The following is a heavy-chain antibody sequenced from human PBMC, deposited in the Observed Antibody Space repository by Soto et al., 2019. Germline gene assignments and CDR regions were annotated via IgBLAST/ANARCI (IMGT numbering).Heavy chain of an antibody. J-gene: IGHJ3*02. CDR2: IWYDGSNK. V-gene: IGHV3-33*01. CDR1: GFTFSSYG. D-gene: IGHD3-9*01. CDR3: AREGHDVLRYFDPLLDAFDI. Sequence: QVQLVESGGGVVQPGRSLRLSCAASGFTFSSYGMHWVRQAPGKGLEWVAVIWYDGSNKYYADSVKGRFTISRDNSKNTLYLQMNSLRAEDTAVYYCAREGHDVLRYFDPLLDAFDIWGQGTMVTVSS.